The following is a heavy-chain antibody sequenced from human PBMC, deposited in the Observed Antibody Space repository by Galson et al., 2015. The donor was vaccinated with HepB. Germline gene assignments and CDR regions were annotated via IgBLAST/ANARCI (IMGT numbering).Heavy chain of an antibody. CDR3: ARGALVVVVGATQNNWFDP. D-gene: IGHD2-15*01. J-gene: IGHJ5*02. Sequence: SVKVSCKASGYTFSTYSITWVRQAPGQGLEWMGWISPSPYNRYTNYTRKLQGRVTMTTDTSTSTAYMELRSLRSDDTAVYCCARGALVVVVGATQNNWFDPWGQGTLVTVSS. CDR1: GYTFSTYS. V-gene: IGHV1-18*01. CDR2: ISPSPYNRYT.